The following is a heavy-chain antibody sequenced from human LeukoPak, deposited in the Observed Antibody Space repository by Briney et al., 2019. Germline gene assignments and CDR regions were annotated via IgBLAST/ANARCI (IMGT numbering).Heavy chain of an antibody. V-gene: IGHV4-4*02. D-gene: IGHD3-3*01. CDR2: IYHSGST. Sequence: PSETLSLTCAVSGGSISSSNWWSWVRQPPGKGLEWIGEIYHSGSTNYNPSLKSRVTISVDKSKNQFSLKLSSVTAADTAVYYCAWSRYYVPFYYMDVWGKGTTVTVSS. CDR1: GGSISSSNW. CDR3: AWSRYYVPFYYMDV. J-gene: IGHJ6*03.